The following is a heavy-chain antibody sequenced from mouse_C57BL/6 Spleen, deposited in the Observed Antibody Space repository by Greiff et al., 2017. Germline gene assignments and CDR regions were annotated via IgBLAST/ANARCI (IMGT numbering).Heavy chain of an antibody. CDR2: FYPGSGGI. V-gene: IGHV1-62-2*01. CDR3: ARHDDYRYVGAACFAY. Sequence: LQESGAELVKPGASVKLSCKASGYTFTEYTIHWVKQRSGQGLEWIGWFYPGSGGIKYNEKFKGKATLTADKSSSTVYMELSRLTSDDSAVYSWARHDDYRYVGAACFAYWGQGTLVTVSA. CDR1: GYTFTEYT. J-gene: IGHJ3*01. D-gene: IGHD2-14*01.